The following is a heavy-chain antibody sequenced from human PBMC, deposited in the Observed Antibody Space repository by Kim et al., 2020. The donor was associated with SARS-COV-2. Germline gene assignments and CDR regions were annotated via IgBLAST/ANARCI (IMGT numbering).Heavy chain of an antibody. J-gene: IGHJ4*02. CDR1: GGSFSGYY. V-gene: IGHV4-34*01. CDR2: INHSGST. CDR3: ARSGGDGYNTDVY. Sequence: SETLSLTCAVYGGSFSGYYWSWIRQPPGKGLEWIGEINHSGSTNYNPSLKSRVTISVDTSKNQFSLKLSSVTAADTAVYYCARSGGDGYNTDVYWGQGTLVTVSS. D-gene: IGHD5-12*01.